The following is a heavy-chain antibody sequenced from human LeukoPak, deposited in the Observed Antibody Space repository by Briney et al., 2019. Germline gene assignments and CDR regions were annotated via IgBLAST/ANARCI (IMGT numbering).Heavy chain of an antibody. D-gene: IGHD2-2*01. Sequence: GRSLRLSCAASGFTFSSYAMHWVRQAPGKGLEWVSSISSSSSYIYYADSVKGRFTISRDNAKNSLYLQMNSLRAEDTAVYYCARDREPDIVVPVYGMDVWGQGTTVTVSS. CDR3: ARDREPDIVVPVYGMDV. CDR1: GFTFSSYA. CDR2: ISSSSSYI. V-gene: IGHV3-21*01. J-gene: IGHJ6*02.